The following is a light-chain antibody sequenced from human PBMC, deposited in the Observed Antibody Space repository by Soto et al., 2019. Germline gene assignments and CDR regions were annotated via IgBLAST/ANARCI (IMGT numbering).Light chain of an antibody. CDR2: DAS. J-gene: IGKJ5*01. CDR1: QDIKYY. CDR3: QQYENLPT. Sequence: DIQMTQSPSSLSASGGDRVTITCQASQDIKYYLNWYQQKPGKAPKLLIYDASNLEAGVPSRFSGSGSGTDFTFTISRLQPEDIATYYCQQYENLPTFGQGTRLEIK. V-gene: IGKV1-33*01.